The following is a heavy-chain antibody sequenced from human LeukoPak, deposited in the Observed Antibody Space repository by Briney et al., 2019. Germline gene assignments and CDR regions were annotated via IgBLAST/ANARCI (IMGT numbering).Heavy chain of an antibody. J-gene: IGHJ4*02. CDR3: ARPQQWLVFSY. D-gene: IGHD6-19*01. CDR2: ISAYNGNT. Sequence: ASVKVSCKASGYTFTGYYMHWVRQAPGQGLEWMGWISAYNGNTNYAQKLQGRVTMTRDTSISTAYMELSRLRSDGTAVYYCARPQQWLVFSYWGQGTLVTVSS. CDR1: GYTFTGYY. V-gene: IGHV1-2*02.